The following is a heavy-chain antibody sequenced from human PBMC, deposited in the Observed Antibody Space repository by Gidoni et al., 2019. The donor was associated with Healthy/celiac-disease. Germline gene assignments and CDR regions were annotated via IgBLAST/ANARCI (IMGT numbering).Heavy chain of an antibody. V-gene: IGHV1-18*01. D-gene: IGHD1-26*01. Sequence: QVQLVQSGAEVKKPGASVNVSCNASGYTFTSYGISWVRQAPGQGLEWMGWISAYNGNTNYAQKLKGRVTMTTDTSTSKAYMELRSLRSDDTAVYYCARDFGWWELPQDYYYGMDVWGQGTTVTVSS. J-gene: IGHJ6*02. CDR3: ARDFGWWELPQDYYYGMDV. CDR1: GYTFTSYG. CDR2: ISAYNGNT.